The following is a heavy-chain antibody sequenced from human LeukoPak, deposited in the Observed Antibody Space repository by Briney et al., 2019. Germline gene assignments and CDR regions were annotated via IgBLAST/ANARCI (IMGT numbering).Heavy chain of an antibody. CDR1: GLTFSRHW. Sequence: GGSLRLSCAASGLTFSRHWMSWVRQAPGKGLDWVAHINQDGSQKNSVDSVKGRCTISRDNAKNSVYLQMNSLRAEDTAVYYCARPTSGGAFDIWGQGTMVVVSP. V-gene: IGHV3-7*01. CDR3: ARPTSGGAFDI. J-gene: IGHJ3*02. CDR2: INQDGSQK. D-gene: IGHD6-25*01.